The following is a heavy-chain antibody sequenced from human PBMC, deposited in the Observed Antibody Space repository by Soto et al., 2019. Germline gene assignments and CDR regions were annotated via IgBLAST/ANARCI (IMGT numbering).Heavy chain of an antibody. CDR1: GHTFTSDY. CDR2: INPSGGST. CDR3: AREGPTVTTSYYYYYGMDV. D-gene: IGHD4-17*01. J-gene: IGHJ6*02. V-gene: IGHV1-46*01. Sequence: ASVKVSFKASGHTFTSDYIHWVRQAPGQGLEWMGIINPSGGSTSFAQKFQGRVTMTRDTSTSTVYMELSSLRSEDTAVYYCAREGPTVTTSYYYYYGMDVWGRGTTVNVSS.